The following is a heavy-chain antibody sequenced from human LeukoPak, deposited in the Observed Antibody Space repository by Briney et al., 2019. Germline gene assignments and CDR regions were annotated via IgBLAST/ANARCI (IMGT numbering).Heavy chain of an antibody. CDR3: ARKYSSSWYFDY. CDR2: IYTDDFDS. D-gene: IGHD6-13*01. Sequence: PGESLKISCKGSGYSFTSYWIGWVRQMPGKGLEWMGIIYTDDFDSRYSPSFQGQVTISADKSISTAYLQWGSLKASDTAMYYCARKYSSSWYFDYWGQGTLVTVSS. J-gene: IGHJ4*02. CDR1: GYSFTSYW. V-gene: IGHV5-51*01.